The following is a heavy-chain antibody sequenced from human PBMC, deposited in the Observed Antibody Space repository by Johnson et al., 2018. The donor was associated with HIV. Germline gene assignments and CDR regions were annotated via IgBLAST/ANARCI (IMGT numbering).Heavy chain of an antibody. Sequence: EMQLVESGGGLVKPGESLRLSCAASGFSFSNAWMNWVRQAPGKGLAWVGRIKSKTDGGPTDYAAPVKGRFTHSRDDSKNTLFLQMNSLRAEDTAVYYCTTGAFHAYDMWGQGTMVTVSS. CDR2: IKSKTDGGPT. V-gene: IGHV3-15*05. CDR1: GFSFSNAW. J-gene: IGHJ3*02. CDR3: TTGAFHAYDM. D-gene: IGHD2/OR15-2a*01.